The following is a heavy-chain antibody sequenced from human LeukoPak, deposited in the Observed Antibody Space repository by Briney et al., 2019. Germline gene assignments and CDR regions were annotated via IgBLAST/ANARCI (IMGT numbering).Heavy chain of an antibody. Sequence: SETLSLTCTVSGGSISSSSYYWGWIRQPPGKGLEWIGSIYCSGSTYYNPSLKSRVTISVDTSKNQFSLKLSSVTAADTVVYSCARHRMYYYDSSGRGVADAFDIWGQGTMVTVSS. D-gene: IGHD3-22*01. CDR1: GGSISSSSYY. CDR2: IYCSGST. V-gene: IGHV4-39*01. J-gene: IGHJ3*02. CDR3: ARHRMYYYDSSGRGVADAFDI.